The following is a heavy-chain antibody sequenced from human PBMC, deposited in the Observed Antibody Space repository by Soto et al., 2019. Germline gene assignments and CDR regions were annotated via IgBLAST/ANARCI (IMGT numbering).Heavy chain of an antibody. CDR1: GFTFTSSA. V-gene: IGHV1-58*01. J-gene: IGHJ4*02. CDR2: IVVVSGNT. CDR3: AAVVGATSNVVY. D-gene: IGHD1-26*01. Sequence: GASVKVSCKASGFTFTSSAVQWVRQARGQRLEWIGWIVVVSGNTNYAQKFQERVTITRDMSTSTAYMELSSLRSEDTAVYYRAAVVGATSNVVYWGQGTLVTVSS.